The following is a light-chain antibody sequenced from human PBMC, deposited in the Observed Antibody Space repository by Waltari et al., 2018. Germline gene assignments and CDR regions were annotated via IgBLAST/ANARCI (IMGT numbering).Light chain of an antibody. CDR1: QTVFYSSNKKNY. V-gene: IGKV4-1*01. J-gene: IGKJ1*01. CDR2: WAS. Sequence: DIVMTQTPESLAVSRGERATINCKSTQTVFYSSNKKNYLPCYQQKPGHAPKLHIYWASTRESGVPDRFSGSGSWTDFTLTISSLQADDVAVYYCEQYYSRPWTFGQGTRVE. CDR3: EQYYSRPWT.